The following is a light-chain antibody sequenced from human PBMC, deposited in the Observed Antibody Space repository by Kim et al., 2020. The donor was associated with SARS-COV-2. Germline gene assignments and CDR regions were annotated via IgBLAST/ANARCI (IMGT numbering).Light chain of an antibody. V-gene: IGLV7-46*01. J-gene: IGLJ3*02. CDR3: LLSYTSIRV. Sequence: QAVVTQVPSLTVSPGGTVTLTCGSNTGTVTSDHYPYWFPQKPGQAPRTLIYDTDNRHSWTAARFSGYLLGGKAALTLSGARPEDEADYYCLLSYTSIRVFGGGTKLTVL. CDR1: TGTVTSDHY. CDR2: DTD.